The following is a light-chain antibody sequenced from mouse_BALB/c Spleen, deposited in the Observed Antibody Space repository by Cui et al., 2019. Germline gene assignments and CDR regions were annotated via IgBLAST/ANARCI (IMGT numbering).Light chain of an antibody. CDR1: QNVSTN. Sequence: DIVMTQSPKFMSTSVGDWVSVACKARQNVSTNVAWYQQKPGQCPKPLIYSSAYRYSGVPVRFTGSGSGADFTLTISNVQSEDLAEYFCQQYNSYPYTFGGVTKLEIK. V-gene: IGKV6-15*01. J-gene: IGKJ2*01. CDR2: SSA. CDR3: QQYNSYPYT.